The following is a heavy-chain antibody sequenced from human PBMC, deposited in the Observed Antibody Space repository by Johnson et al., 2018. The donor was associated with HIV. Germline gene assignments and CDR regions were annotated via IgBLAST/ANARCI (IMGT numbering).Heavy chain of an antibody. D-gene: IGHD3-22*01. Sequence: VQLVESGGGLVKPGGSLRLSCAASGFSFNDYYMSWIRQAPGKGLEWVGRIKSKTDGGTPDYAAPVKGRFTISRVDSKTTLYLQMNSLRAEDTSVYSCARGYGTSGYYYGDAFDIWGQGTLVTVAS. CDR3: ARGYGTSGYYYGDAFDI. CDR2: IKSKTDGGTP. V-gene: IGHV3-15*01. CDR1: GFSFNDYY. J-gene: IGHJ3*02.